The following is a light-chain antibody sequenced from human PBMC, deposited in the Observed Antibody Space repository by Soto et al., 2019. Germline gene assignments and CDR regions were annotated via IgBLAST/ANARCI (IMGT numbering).Light chain of an antibody. V-gene: IGKV3-20*01. CDR3: QQYGSSGT. CDR2: GAS. Sequence: IIITDYPSTLSVSRGERATRACRASQSVSSNLAWYQQKPGQAPRLLIYGASNRATGIPDRFSGSGSGTDFTLTISRLETEDCAVYYCQQYGSSGTFGQGAKVDI. CDR1: QSVSSN. J-gene: IGKJ1*01.